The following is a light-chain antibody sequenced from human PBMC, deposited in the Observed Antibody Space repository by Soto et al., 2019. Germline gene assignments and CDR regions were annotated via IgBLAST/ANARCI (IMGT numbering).Light chain of an antibody. Sequence: QSVLTQPPSLSEAPRQRVTISCSGSSSNIGKNAVNWYQHLPGKAPKLLIYLDDLPASGVSDRFSGSKSGTSASLAISGLQSEDEADYDCATWDDSLNGVVFGGGTKLTVL. CDR2: LDD. CDR1: SSNIGKNA. CDR3: ATWDDSLNGVV. J-gene: IGLJ2*01. V-gene: IGLV1-36*01.